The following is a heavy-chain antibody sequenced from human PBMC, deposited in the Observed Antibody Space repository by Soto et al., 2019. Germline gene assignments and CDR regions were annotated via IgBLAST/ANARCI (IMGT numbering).Heavy chain of an antibody. D-gene: IGHD5-12*01. CDR2: ISGSGGST. CDR3: AKYRGSSYNYNPFDA. V-gene: IGHV3-23*01. J-gene: IGHJ3*01. CDR1: GLTINGYA. Sequence: GGSLRLSCEGTGLTINGYAMAWVRHAPEKGLQWVSSISGSGGSTYYAESVKGRFTISRDNSKNTLDLQLNSLRAEDTAVYYCAKYRGSSYNYNPFDAWGKGTMVTVSS.